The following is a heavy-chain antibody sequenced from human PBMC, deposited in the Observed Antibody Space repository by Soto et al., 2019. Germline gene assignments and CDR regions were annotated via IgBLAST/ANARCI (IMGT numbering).Heavy chain of an antibody. J-gene: IGHJ4*02. CDR1: GGTFSSYT. CDR3: ARDRALELGDY. CDR2: ISAYNGNT. Sequence: ASVKVSCKASGGTFSSYTISWLRQAPGQGLEWMGWISAYNGNTNYAQKFQGRVTMTTDTSTSTVYMELRSLRSDDTAVYYCARDRALELGDYWGQGTLVTVSS. D-gene: IGHD1-7*01. V-gene: IGHV1-18*01.